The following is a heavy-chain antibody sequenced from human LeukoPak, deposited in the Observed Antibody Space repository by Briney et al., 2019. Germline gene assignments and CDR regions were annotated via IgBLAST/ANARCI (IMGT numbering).Heavy chain of an antibody. J-gene: IGHJ4*02. CDR3: AKDLRIYDYGGTLFDY. V-gene: IGHV3-30*04. D-gene: IGHD4-23*01. CDR2: ILYDGSKK. CDR1: GFTFSSYA. Sequence: GGSLRLSCAASGFTFSSYAMHWVRQAPGKGLDWVAVILYDGSKKYYADSVKGRFTISRDNSKSTLYLQMNSLRAEDTAVYYCAKDLRIYDYGGTLFDYWGQGTLVTVSS.